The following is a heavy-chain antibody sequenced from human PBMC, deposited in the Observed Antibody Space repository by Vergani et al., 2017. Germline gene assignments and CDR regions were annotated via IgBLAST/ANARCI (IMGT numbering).Heavy chain of an antibody. Sequence: QLQLQESRPGLVKPSETLSLTCNVSGGSISSSIYYWGWVRQPPGKGLEWIGSIDYSGRTYYNPPLKSRATIFVNRSKNQFSLKLTSVTAADTAVFYCARRGGGGRAFDYWGQGTLVTVSS. CDR3: ARRGGGGRAFDY. J-gene: IGHJ4*02. CDR1: GGSISSSIYY. D-gene: IGHD3-10*01. CDR2: IDYSGRT. V-gene: IGHV4-39*01.